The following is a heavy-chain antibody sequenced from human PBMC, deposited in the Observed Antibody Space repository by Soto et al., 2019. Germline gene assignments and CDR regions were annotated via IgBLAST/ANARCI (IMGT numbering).Heavy chain of an antibody. V-gene: IGHV3-33*01. Sequence: QVQLVESGGGVVQPGRSLRLSCAASGFTFSSYGMHWVRQAPGKGLEWAAVIWYDGSNKYYADSVKGRFTISRDNSKNTLYLQMNSLRAEDTAVYYCARARLVYAVGDSYYYYGMDVWGQGTTVTVSS. D-gene: IGHD2-8*01. CDR3: ARARLVYAVGDSYYYYGMDV. J-gene: IGHJ6*02. CDR2: IWYDGSNK. CDR1: GFTFSSYG.